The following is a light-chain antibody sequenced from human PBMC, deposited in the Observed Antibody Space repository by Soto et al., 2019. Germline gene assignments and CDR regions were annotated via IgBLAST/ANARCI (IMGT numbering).Light chain of an antibody. CDR1: SSDVGGHNY. CDR3: SSYTTSSTLV. V-gene: IGLV2-14*01. Sequence: QSALTQPASVSGSPGQSITISCTGTSSDVGGHNYVSWYQQHPGKVPKLIIYEVSDRPSGTSNRFPGSKSGNTAPLTISGLQAEDEADYFCSSYTTSSTLVFGGGTKVTVL. CDR2: EVS. J-gene: IGLJ2*01.